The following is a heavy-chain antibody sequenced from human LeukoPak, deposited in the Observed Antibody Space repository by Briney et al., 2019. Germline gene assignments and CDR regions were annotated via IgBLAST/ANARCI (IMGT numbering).Heavy chain of an antibody. J-gene: IGHJ3*02. CDR1: GGSFSGYY. Sequence: SETLSLTCAVYGGSFSGYYWSWIRQSPGKGLEWIGEINHSGSTNYNPSLKSRVTISVDTSKNQFSLKLSSVTAADTAVYYCARGLPGKIWGQGTMVTVSS. V-gene: IGHV4-34*01. CDR3: ARGLPGKI. CDR2: INHSGST. D-gene: IGHD4-23*01.